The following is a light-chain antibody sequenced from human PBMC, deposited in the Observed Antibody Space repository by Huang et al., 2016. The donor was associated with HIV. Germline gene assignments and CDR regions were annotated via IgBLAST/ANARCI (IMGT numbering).Light chain of an antibody. J-gene: IGKJ2*01. V-gene: IGKV3-15*01. CDR3: QQYSNWPYT. CDR1: QSVNTD. CDR2: AAS. Sequence: ETVMTQSPATLTVSPGERATLSCTASQSVNTDVAWYRQGPGQPPRLLIYAASTGATDIPATFSGGGGGTEFTLTISSLQSEDFAVYYCQQYSNWPYTFGQGTKLEIK.